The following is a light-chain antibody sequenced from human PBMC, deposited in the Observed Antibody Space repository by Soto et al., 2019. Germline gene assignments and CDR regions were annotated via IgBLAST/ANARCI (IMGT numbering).Light chain of an antibody. J-gene: IGLJ2*01. CDR3: QSYDNSLSGSWI. Sequence: QSVLTQPPSVSGAPGLRVTISCTGNSANIGAGYDVHWYQQLPGTAPKLLIYGDNNRPSGVPDRFSGSKSGTSAPLAITGLQAEDEADYYCQSYDNSLSGSWIFGGGTKLTVL. CDR2: GDN. CDR1: SANIGAGYD. V-gene: IGLV1-40*01.